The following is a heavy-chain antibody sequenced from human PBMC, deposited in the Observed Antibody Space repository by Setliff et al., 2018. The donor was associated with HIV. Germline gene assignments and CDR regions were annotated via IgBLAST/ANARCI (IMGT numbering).Heavy chain of an antibody. Sequence: GGSLRLSCAASGFTFSSYAMHWVRQAPGKGLEWVAVISYDGSNKYYADSVKCRFTISRDNSKNTLYLQMNSLRAEDTAVYYCARSVIGYYYYGMDVWGQGTLVTVSS. CDR2: ISYDGSNK. D-gene: IGHD3-10*01. CDR3: ARSVIGYYYYGMDV. CDR1: GFTFSSYA. J-gene: IGHJ6*02. V-gene: IGHV3-30*01.